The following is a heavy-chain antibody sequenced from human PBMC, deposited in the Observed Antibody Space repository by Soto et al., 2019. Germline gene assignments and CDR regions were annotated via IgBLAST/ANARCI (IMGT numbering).Heavy chain of an antibody. CDR2: IYPGDSDT. CDR1: GYSFTNYW. D-gene: IGHD4-17*01. V-gene: IGHV5-51*01. CDR3: ARLRGTVVNDAFDI. J-gene: IGHJ3*02. Sequence: GESLKISCKGSGYSFTNYWIGWVRQMPGKGLEWMGIIYPGDSDTRYSPSFQGKVTISADKSISTAFLQWSSLKASDTAMYYCARLRGTVVNDAFDIWGQGTMVTVSS.